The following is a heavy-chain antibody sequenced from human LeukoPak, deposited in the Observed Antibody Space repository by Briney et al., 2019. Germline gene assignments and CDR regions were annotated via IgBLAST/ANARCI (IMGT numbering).Heavy chain of an antibody. CDR1: GGTFSSYT. V-gene: IGHV1-69*02. CDR2: IIPILGIA. D-gene: IGHD5-24*01. CDR3: ARGGDGYNSEAFDI. J-gene: IGHJ3*02. Sequence: ASVKVSCKASGGTFSSYTISWVRQAPGQGLEWMGRIIPILGIANYAQKFQGRVTITADKSKSTAYMELSSLRSEETAVYYCARGGDGYNSEAFDIWGQGTMVTVSS.